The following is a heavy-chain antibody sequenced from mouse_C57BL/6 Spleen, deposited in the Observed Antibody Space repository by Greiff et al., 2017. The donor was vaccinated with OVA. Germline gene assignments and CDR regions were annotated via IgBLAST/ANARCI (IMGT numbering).Heavy chain of an antibody. CDR2: IYPRSGNT. J-gene: IGHJ4*01. CDR1: GYTFTSYG. V-gene: IGHV1-81*01. CDR3: ARSDYGKGYAMDY. Sequence: QVQLQQSGAELARPGASVKLSCKASGYTFTSYGISWVKQRTGLGLEWIGEIYPRSGNTYYNEKFKGKATLTADKSSSTAYMELRSLTSEDSAVYFCARSDYGKGYAMDYWGQGTSVTVSS. D-gene: IGHD1-1*01.